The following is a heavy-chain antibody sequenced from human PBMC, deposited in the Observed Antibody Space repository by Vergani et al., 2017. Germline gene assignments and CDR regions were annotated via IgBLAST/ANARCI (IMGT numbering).Heavy chain of an antibody. D-gene: IGHD3-3*01. J-gene: IGHJ6*02. CDR2: ISSSSSYT. CDR3: ARYDYDFLSGYLRNYYYGMDV. Sequence: QVQLVESGGGLVKPGGSLRLSCAASGFTFSDYYMSWIRQAPGKGLEWVSYISSSSSYTNYADSVKGRFTISRDNAKNSLYLQMNSLRAEDTAVYYCARYDYDFLSGYLRNYYYGMDVWGQGTTVTVSS. CDR1: GFTFSDYY. V-gene: IGHV3-11*06.